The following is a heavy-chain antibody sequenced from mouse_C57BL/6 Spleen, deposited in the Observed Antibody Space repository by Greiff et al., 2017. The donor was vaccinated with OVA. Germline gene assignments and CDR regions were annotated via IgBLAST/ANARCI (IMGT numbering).Heavy chain of an antibody. CDR1: GFTFSSYA. CDR2: ISSGGDYI. D-gene: IGHD2-12*01. J-gene: IGHJ3*01. CDR3: TRDRSYPAGFAD. Sequence: EVQLVESGEGLVKPGGSLKLSCAASGFTFSSYAMSWVRQTPEKRLEWVAYISSGGDYIYYADTVKGRFTISRDNARNTLYLQMSSLKSEDTAMYYCTRDRSYPAGFADWGQGTLVTVSA. V-gene: IGHV5-9-1*02.